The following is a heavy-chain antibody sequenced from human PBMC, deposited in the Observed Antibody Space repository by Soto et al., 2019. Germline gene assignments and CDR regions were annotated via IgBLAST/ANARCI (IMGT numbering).Heavy chain of an antibody. Sequence: ASVKVSCKASGYTFTSYYMHWVRQAPGQGLEWMGIINPSGGSTSYAQKFQGRVTMTRDTSTSTVYMELSSPRSEDTAVYYCSYNYYDSSGYYEYAFDIWGQGTMVTVSS. CDR3: SYNYYDSSGYYEYAFDI. D-gene: IGHD3-22*01. V-gene: IGHV1-46*01. CDR2: INPSGGST. J-gene: IGHJ3*02. CDR1: GYTFTSYY.